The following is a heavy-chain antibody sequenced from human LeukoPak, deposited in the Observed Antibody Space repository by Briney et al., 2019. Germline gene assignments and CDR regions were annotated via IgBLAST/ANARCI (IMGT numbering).Heavy chain of an antibody. Sequence: PGGSLRLSCAASGFTVSSNYMSWVRQAPGKGLEWVSVIYSGGTTYYADSVKGRFTISRDNSKNTLSLQMNSLRAEDTAVYYCARVDTATACYFDYWGQGTLVTVSS. CDR1: GFTVSSNY. D-gene: IGHD5-18*01. J-gene: IGHJ4*02. V-gene: IGHV3-53*01. CDR3: ARVDTATACYFDY. CDR2: IYSGGTT.